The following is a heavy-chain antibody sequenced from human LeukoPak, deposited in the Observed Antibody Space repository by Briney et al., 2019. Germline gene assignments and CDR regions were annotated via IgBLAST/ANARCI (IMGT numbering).Heavy chain of an antibody. Sequence: GGSLRLSCAASGFTVSSNYMSWVRQAPGKGLEWVSVIYSGGSTYYADSVKGRFTISRDNSKNTLYLQMNSLRAEDTAVYYCARVAAGEGFDYWGQGTLVTVSS. CDR3: ARVAAGEGFDY. V-gene: IGHV3-53*05. CDR1: GFTVSSNY. D-gene: IGHD6-13*01. CDR2: IYSGGST. J-gene: IGHJ4*02.